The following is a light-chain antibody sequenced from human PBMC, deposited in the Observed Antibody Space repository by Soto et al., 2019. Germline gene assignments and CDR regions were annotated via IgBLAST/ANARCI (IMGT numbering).Light chain of an antibody. CDR2: EAS. V-gene: IGKV1-5*03. CDR1: QSISSW. J-gene: IGKJ1*01. CDR3: QQYSSYST. Sequence: DIQMTQSPSTLSASLGDRVTITCRARQSISSWFAWYQQKPGKAPKLLIYEASSLENGVPSRLSGSGSGTEFTLTISSLQPDDFATYYCQQYSSYSTFGQGTKVDI.